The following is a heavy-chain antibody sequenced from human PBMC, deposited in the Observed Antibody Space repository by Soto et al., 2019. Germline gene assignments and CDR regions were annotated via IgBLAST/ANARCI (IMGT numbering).Heavy chain of an antibody. CDR1: GFTFSRYY. CDR3: ARDDGLSSTDVKAFDI. Sequence: EFQLVESGGGLVEPGESLRLSCAASGFTFSRYYMNWVRQAPGKGLEWVSTISTTSPYTHYADSLKGRFTISRDNAKKLLDLQMDSLRAEDTAVYYCARDDGLSSTDVKAFDIWGQGTKVTVSS. J-gene: IGHJ3*02. V-gene: IGHV3-21*01. D-gene: IGHD2-2*01. CDR2: ISTTSPYT.